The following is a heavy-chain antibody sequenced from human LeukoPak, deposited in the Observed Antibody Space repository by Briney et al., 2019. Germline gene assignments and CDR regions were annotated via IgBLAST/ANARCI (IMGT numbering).Heavy chain of an antibody. CDR3: ARXLRAXXGDCP. V-gene: IGHV3-30*03. CDR2: ISYDGSNK. CDR1: GFTFSSYG. J-gene: IGHJ5*02. D-gene: IGHD2-21*02. Sequence: GGSLRLSCAASGFTFSSYGMHWVRQAPGKGLEWVAVISYDGSNKYYADSVKGRFTISRDNSKNTLYLQMNSLRAEDTAVYYCARXLRAXXGDCPWXQGTXV.